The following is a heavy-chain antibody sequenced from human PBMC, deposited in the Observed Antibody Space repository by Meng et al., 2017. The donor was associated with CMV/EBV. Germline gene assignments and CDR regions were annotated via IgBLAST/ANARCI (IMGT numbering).Heavy chain of an antibody. D-gene: IGHD3-22*01. CDR2: IKSKTDGGTT. V-gene: IGHV3-15*01. J-gene: IGHJ4*02. CDR1: GFTFSNAW. Sequence: GGSLRLSCGASGFTFSNAWMNWVRQAPGKGLEWLGLIKSKTDGGTTDYAAPVKGRFSISREDSKNTLYLQMNSLKTEDTAVYYCATAPGYYASSPFDYWGQGTMVTVSS. CDR3: ATAPGYYASSPFDY.